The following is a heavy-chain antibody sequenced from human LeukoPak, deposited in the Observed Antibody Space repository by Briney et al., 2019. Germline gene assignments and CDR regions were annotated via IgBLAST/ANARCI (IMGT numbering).Heavy chain of an antibody. CDR1: GFTFNRSW. Sequence: PGGSLRLSCAASGFTFNRSWMNWVRQAPGKGLEWVANMDPSGSQKRYVDSMKGRFIISKDNPGASLYLDMYNLRAEDTAIYYCAIWTSVNYWGQGTLVTVSS. V-gene: IGHV3-7*01. D-gene: IGHD1-1*01. CDR3: AIWTSVNY. J-gene: IGHJ4*02. CDR2: MDPSGSQK.